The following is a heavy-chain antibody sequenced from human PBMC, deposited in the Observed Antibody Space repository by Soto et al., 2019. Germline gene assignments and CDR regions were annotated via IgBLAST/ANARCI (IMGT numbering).Heavy chain of an antibody. CDR3: ARTPYDIFTGHWGEFEY. J-gene: IGHJ4*02. V-gene: IGHV1-2*02. CDR1: GYTFTGYY. Sequence: ASVKVSCKASGYTFTGYYMHWVRQAPGQGLEWMGWINPNSGGTNYAQKFQGRVTMTRDTSISTAYMELSRLRSDDTAVYYCARTPYDIFTGHWGEFEYWGQGTLLTVS. CDR2: INPNSGGT. D-gene: IGHD3-9*01.